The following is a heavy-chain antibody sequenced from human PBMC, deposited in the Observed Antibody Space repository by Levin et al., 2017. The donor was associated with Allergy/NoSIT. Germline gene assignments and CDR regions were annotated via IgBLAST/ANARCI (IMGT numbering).Heavy chain of an antibody. J-gene: IGHJ6*02. CDR3: ARDTYYDFWSGHYYYGMDV. V-gene: IGHV3-33*01. Sequence: GGSLRLSCAASGFTFSSYGMHWVRQAPGKGLEWVAVIWYDGSNKYYADSVKGRFTISRDNSKNTLYLQMNSLRAEDTAVYYCARDTYYDFWSGHYYYGMDVWGQGTTVTVSS. CDR2: IWYDGSNK. D-gene: IGHD3-3*01. CDR1: GFTFSSYG.